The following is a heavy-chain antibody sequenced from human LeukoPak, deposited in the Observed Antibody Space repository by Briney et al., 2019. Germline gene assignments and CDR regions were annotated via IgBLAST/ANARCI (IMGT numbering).Heavy chain of an antibody. J-gene: IGHJ1*01. CDR1: GYIFTSYG. D-gene: IGHD6-13*01. V-gene: IGHV1-18*01. CDR2: ISAYNGNT. Sequence: ASVKVSCKPSGYIFTSYGLSWVRQAPGQGLEWMGWISAYNGNTNHAQKLQGRVTMTTDTSTSTAYMELRSLRSDDTAVYYCARDRRYSSSWYAPSGAEYFQHWGQGTLVTVSS. CDR3: ARDRRYSSSWYAPSGAEYFQH.